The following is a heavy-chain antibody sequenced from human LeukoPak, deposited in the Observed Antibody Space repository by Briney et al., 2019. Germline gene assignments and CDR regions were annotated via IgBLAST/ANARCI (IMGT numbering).Heavy chain of an antibody. V-gene: IGHV3-30*18. CDR3: AKGAAFWSGYGHLYYYYGMDV. Sequence: PGGSLRLSCAASRFTYSSYGMHWVRQAPGKGLEWVAVISYDGSNKYYADSVKGRFTISRDNSKNTLYLQMNSLRAEDTAVYYCAKGAAFWSGYGHLYYYYGMDVWGQGTTVTVSS. D-gene: IGHD3-3*01. J-gene: IGHJ6*02. CDR1: RFTYSSYG. CDR2: ISYDGSNK.